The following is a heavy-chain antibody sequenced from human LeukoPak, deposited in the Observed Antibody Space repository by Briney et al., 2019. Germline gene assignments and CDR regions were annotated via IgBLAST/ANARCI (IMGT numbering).Heavy chain of an antibody. CDR1: GFTFSSYG. CDR3: ARWYSSGWYGNYYFDY. Sequence: GGSLRLPCAASGFTFSSYGMHWVRQAPGKGLEWVAVIWYDGSNKYYADSVKGRFTISRDNSKNTLYLQMNSLRAEDTAVYYCARWYSSGWYGNYYFDYWGQGTLVTVSS. CDR2: IWYDGSNK. J-gene: IGHJ4*02. D-gene: IGHD6-19*01. V-gene: IGHV3-33*01.